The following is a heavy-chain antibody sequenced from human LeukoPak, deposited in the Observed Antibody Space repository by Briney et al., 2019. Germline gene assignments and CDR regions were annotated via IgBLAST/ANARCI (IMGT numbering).Heavy chain of an antibody. CDR1: GGSISSYY. V-gene: IGHV4-59*01. CDR2: IYYSGST. CDR3: AGDSSTYNWFDS. J-gene: IGHJ5*01. D-gene: IGHD6-13*01. Sequence: SETLSLTCTVSGGSISSYYWTWIRQPPGKGLEWIGYIYYSGSTRYNPSLKSRVTISADTSKNQFSLKLSSVTAADTAVYYCAGDSSTYNWFDSWGQGTLVTVSS.